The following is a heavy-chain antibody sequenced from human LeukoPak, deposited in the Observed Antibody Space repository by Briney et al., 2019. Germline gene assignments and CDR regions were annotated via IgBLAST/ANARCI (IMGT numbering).Heavy chain of an antibody. D-gene: IGHD6-13*01. J-gene: IGHJ4*02. V-gene: IGHV3-7*01. Sequence: DSVKGRFTISRDNAKNSLYLQMNSLRADDTAVYYCARDLPERAAAGSHGLDYWGLGTQVTVSS. CDR3: ARDLPERAAAGSHGLDY.